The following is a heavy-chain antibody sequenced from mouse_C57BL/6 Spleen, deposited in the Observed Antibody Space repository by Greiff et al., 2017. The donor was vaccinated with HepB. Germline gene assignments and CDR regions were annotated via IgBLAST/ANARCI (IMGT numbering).Heavy chain of an antibody. CDR2: IWRGGST. V-gene: IGHV2-5*01. J-gene: IGHJ4*01. CDR1: GFSLTSYG. Sequence: VKLMESGPGLVQPSQSLSITCTVSGFSLTSYGVHWVRQSPGKGLEWLGVIWRGGSTDYNAAFMSRLSITKDNSKSQVFFKMNSLQADDTAIYYCAKNNGDYYAMDYWGQGTSVTVSS. CDR3: AKNNGDYYAMDY.